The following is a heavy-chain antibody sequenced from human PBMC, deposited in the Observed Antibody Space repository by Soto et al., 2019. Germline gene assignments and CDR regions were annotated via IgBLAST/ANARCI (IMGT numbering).Heavy chain of an antibody. V-gene: IGHV3-21*01. Sequence: GGSLRLSCAASGFTFSSYSMNWVRQAPGKGLEWVSSISSSSSYIYYADSVKGRFTISRDNAKNSLYLQMNSLRAEDTAVYYCASSPSTVITDGCGREVWGQGCTAPVS. CDR1: GFTFSSYS. J-gene: IGHJ6*01. CDR3: ASSPSTVITDGCGREV. CDR2: ISSSSSYI. D-gene: IGHD4-17*01.